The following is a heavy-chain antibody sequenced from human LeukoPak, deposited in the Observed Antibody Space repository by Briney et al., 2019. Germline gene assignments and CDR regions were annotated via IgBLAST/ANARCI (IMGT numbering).Heavy chain of an antibody. J-gene: IGHJ4*02. CDR1: GFTFSSYA. CDR2: ISYDGSNK. V-gene: IGHV3-30-3*01. D-gene: IGHD4-11*01. Sequence: GGSLRLSCAASGFTFSSYAMRWVRQAPGKGLEWVAAISYDGSNKYYADSVKSRFTISRDNSKNTLYLQMNSLRAEDTAVYYCARDSSYSEYFDYWGQGTLVTVSS. CDR3: ARDSSYSEYFDY.